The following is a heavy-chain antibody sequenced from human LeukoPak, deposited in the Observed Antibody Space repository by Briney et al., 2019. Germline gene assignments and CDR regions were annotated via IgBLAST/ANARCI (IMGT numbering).Heavy chain of an antibody. J-gene: IGHJ4*02. V-gene: IGHV3-48*01. D-gene: IGHD4-17*01. CDR3: AGTVTTTFFDY. CDR2: SGSSTI. Sequence: GGSLRLSCEASGFTFSIYSMSSGSSTIYYADSVEGRFTISRDNAKNSLYLQMNSLRAEDTAVYYCAGTVTTTFFDYWGQGTLVTVSS. CDR1: GFTFSIYS.